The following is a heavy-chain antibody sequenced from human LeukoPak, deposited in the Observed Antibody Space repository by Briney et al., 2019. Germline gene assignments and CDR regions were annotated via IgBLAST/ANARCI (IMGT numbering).Heavy chain of an antibody. Sequence: SETLSLTCTVSGGSISSYYWSWIRQPPEMGLEFIGYIYYSGNTNYNPSLKSRVTISVDTSKNQFSLKLSSVTAADTAVYYCARIDTSGYNGYSFDYWGQGTLVTVSS. CDR3: ARIDTSGYNGYSFDY. V-gene: IGHV4-59*12. CDR1: GGSISSYY. D-gene: IGHD3-22*01. CDR2: IYYSGNT. J-gene: IGHJ4*02.